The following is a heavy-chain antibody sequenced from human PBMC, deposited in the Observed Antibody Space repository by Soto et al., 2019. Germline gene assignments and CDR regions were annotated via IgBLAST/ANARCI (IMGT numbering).Heavy chain of an antibody. CDR3: ARPTGNYYGWFDP. V-gene: IGHV4-39*01. CDR1: GGSISSRSYY. CDR2: IYYSGST. Sequence: QLQLQASGPGLVKPSETLSLICTVSGGSISSRSYYWGWIRQPPGKGLEWIGSIYYSGSTYYNPSLKSRVTISVDTSKNQFSLKLSSVTAADTAVYYCARPTGNYYGWFDPWGQGTLVTVSS. D-gene: IGHD1-26*01. J-gene: IGHJ5*02.